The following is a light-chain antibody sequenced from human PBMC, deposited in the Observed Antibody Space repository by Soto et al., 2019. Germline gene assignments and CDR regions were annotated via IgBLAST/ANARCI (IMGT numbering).Light chain of an antibody. Sequence: ALTQPPSASGSPGHSVTISFTGTSSDVGGYNYVSWYQQHPGKAPKLIISEVSKRPSGVPDRFSGSKSGNTASLTVSGLQAEDEADYYCTSHAGSNNYVLGTATKVTV. CDR3: TSHAGSNNYV. CDR1: SSDVGGYNY. CDR2: EVS. V-gene: IGLV2-8*01. J-gene: IGLJ1*01.